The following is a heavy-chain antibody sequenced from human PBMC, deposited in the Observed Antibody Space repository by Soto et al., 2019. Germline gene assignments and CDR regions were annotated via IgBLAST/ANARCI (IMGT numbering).Heavy chain of an antibody. V-gene: IGHV5-10-1*01. Sequence: GESVKISCKGSGYSCTSYWISWVRQRPGKGLEWMGRIDPSDSYTNYSPSFQGHVTISADKSISTAYLQWSSLKASDTAMYYCARPLLYSSRWADAFDIWGQGTMVTVSS. CDR1: GYSCTSYW. J-gene: IGHJ3*02. CDR3: ARPLLYSSRWADAFDI. D-gene: IGHD6-13*01. CDR2: IDPSDSYT.